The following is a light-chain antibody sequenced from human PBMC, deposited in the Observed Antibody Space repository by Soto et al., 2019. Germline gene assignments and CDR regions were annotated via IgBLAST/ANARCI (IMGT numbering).Light chain of an antibody. CDR3: AAWDDSLNGSYV. J-gene: IGLJ1*01. CDR2: STN. Sequence: QSVLTQPPSASGTPGQRVTISCSGSSSNIGSNTVNWYQQLPGTAPKLLIYSTNERPSGVPDRFSGSKSGTSAFLAISGLQSEDEADYYCAAWDDSLNGSYVFGTGTKLTVL. CDR1: SSNIGSNT. V-gene: IGLV1-44*01.